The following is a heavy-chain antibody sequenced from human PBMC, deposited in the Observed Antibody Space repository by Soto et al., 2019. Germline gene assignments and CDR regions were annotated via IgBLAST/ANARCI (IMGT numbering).Heavy chain of an antibody. J-gene: IGHJ6*03. CDR1: GFTFSSYS. CDR2: ISSSSSTI. CDR3: AREGDFWSGYYTREIYYYYYMDV. D-gene: IGHD3-3*01. V-gene: IGHV3-48*01. Sequence: GGSLRLSCAASGFTFSSYSMNWVRQAPGKGLEWVSYISSSSSTIYYADSVKGRFTISRANAKNSLYLQMNSLRAEDTAVYYCAREGDFWSGYYTREIYYYYYMDVWGKGTTVTVSS.